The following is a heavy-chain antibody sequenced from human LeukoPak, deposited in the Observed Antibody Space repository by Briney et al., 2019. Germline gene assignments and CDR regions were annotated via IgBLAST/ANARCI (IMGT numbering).Heavy chain of an antibody. CDR3: ARAFTTSYFDY. V-gene: IGHV4-30-2*01. CDR2: IYHSGST. CDR1: GGSISSGGYS. D-gene: IGHD1-1*01. J-gene: IGHJ4*02. Sequence: SETLSLTCAVSGGSISSGGYSWSWIRQPPGKGLEWIGYIYHSGSTYYNPSLKSRVTISVVRSKNQFSLKLSSVTAADTAVYYCARAFTTSYFDYWGQGTLVTVSS.